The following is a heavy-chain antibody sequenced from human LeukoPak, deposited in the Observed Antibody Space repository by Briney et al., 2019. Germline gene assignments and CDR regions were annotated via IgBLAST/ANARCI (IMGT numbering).Heavy chain of an antibody. D-gene: IGHD2-8*01. Sequence: SETLSLTCAVYGGSFSGYYWSWLRQPPGKGLEWIGEINHSGSTNYNPSLTSRVTISVDTSKNQFSLKLSSVTAADTAVYYCASGYAFSPLDYWGQGTLVTVSS. CDR2: INHSGST. CDR3: ASGYAFSPLDY. V-gene: IGHV4-34*01. CDR1: GGSFSGYY. J-gene: IGHJ4*02.